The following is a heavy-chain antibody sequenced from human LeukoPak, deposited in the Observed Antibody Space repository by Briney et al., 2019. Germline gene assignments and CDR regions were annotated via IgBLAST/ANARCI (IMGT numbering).Heavy chain of an antibody. V-gene: IGHV1-46*01. CDR1: GYTFTSNY. CDR2: ISPSGGST. D-gene: IGHD4-17*01. J-gene: IGHJ3*02. Sequence: VASVKVSCKAFGYTFTSNYMHWVRQAPGQGPEWMGVISPSGGSTTYAQKFQGRVTLTRDMSTSTDYLELSRLRSDDTAVYYCANSLRVLDAFDIWGQGTMVTVSS. CDR3: ANSLRVLDAFDI.